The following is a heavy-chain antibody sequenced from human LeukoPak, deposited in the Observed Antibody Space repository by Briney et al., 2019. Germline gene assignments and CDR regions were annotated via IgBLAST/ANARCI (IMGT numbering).Heavy chain of an antibody. Sequence: ASVKVSCKASGHTLTRPAMQWARQAPGQGLECMGGIIPIFGTANYAQKFQGRVTITADESTSTAYMELSSLRSENTAVYYCAREVTAMDNPFDYWGQGTLVTVSS. CDR1: GHTLTRPA. J-gene: IGHJ4*02. CDR3: AREVTAMDNPFDY. D-gene: IGHD5-18*01. CDR2: IIPIFGTA. V-gene: IGHV1-69*13.